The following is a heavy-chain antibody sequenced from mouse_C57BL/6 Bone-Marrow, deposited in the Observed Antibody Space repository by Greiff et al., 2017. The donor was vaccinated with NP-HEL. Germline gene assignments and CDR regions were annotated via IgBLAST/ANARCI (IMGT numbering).Heavy chain of an antibody. CDR1: GYTFTSYD. CDR2: IYPRDGST. D-gene: IGHD2-2*01. J-gene: IGHJ3*01. CDR3: ARYGFYYGYDTGFAY. Sequence: QVQLQQSGPELVKPGASVKLSCKASGYTFTSYDINWVKQRPGQGLEWIGWIYPRDGSTKYNEKFKGKATLTVDTSSSTAYMELHSLTSEDSAVYFCARYGFYYGYDTGFAYWGQGTLVTVSA. V-gene: IGHV1-85*01.